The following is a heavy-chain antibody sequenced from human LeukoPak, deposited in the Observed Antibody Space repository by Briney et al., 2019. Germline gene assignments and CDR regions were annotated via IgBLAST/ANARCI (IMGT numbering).Heavy chain of an antibody. Sequence: PSETLSLTCTVSGGSISSSSYYRGWIRQPPGKGLEWIGSIYYSGSTYYNPSLKSRVTISVDTSKNQFSLKLSSVTAADTAVYYCARRYYSSGWYFDYWGQGTLVTVSS. CDR2: IYYSGST. J-gene: IGHJ4*02. CDR1: GGSISSSSYY. D-gene: IGHD6-19*01. V-gene: IGHV4-39*01. CDR3: ARRYYSSGWYFDY.